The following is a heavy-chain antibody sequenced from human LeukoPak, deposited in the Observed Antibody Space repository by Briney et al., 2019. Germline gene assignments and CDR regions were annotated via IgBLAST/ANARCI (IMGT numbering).Heavy chain of an antibody. CDR2: IYTSGST. J-gene: IGHJ4*02. V-gene: IGHV4-61*02. D-gene: IGHD3-3*01. Sequence: PSETLSLTCTVSGGSISSSSYYWSWIRQPAGKGLEWIGRIYTSGSTNYNPSLKSRVTMSVDTSKNQFSLKLSSVTAADTAVYYCARSDFWSGHNFDYWGQGTLVTVSS. CDR3: ARSDFWSGHNFDY. CDR1: GGSISSSSYY.